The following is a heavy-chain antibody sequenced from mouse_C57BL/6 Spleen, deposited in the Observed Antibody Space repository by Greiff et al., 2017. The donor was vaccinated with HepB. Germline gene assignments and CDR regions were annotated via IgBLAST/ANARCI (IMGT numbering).Heavy chain of an antibody. CDR1: GYTFTSYW. CDR3: ARSHYYGSTPYYFDY. V-gene: IGHV1-72*01. CDR2: IDPNSGGT. J-gene: IGHJ2*01. D-gene: IGHD1-1*01. Sequence: QVQLKESGAELVKPGASVKLSCKASGYTFTSYWMHWVKQRPGRGLEWIGRIDPNSGGTKYNEKFKSKATLTVDKPSSTAYMQLSSLTSEDSAVYYCARSHYYGSTPYYFDYWGQGTTLTVSS.